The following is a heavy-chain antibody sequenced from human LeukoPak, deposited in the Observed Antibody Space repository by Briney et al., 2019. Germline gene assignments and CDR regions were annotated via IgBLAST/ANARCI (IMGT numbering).Heavy chain of an antibody. CDR3: AKDYGGNWYYFDY. CDR1: GFTFSSYG. D-gene: IGHD4-23*01. CDR2: ISYDGSNK. J-gene: IGHJ4*02. V-gene: IGHV3-30*18. Sequence: PGGSLRLSCAASGFTFSSYGMHWVRQAPGKGLEWVAVISYDGSNKYYADSVKGRFTISRDNSKNTLYLQMNSLRAEDTAVYYCAKDYGGNWYYFDYWGQGTLVTVSS.